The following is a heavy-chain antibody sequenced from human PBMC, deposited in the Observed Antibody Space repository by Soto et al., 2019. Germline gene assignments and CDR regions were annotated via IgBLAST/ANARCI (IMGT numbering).Heavy chain of an antibody. Sequence: SETLSLTCAVYGGSFSGYYWSWIRQPPGKGLEWIGEINHSGSTNYNPSLRSRVTISVDTSKNQFSLKLSSVTAADTAVYYCVGLRYCSGGSCYRPDYWGQGTLVTVSS. CDR3: VGLRYCSGGSCYRPDY. D-gene: IGHD2-15*01. V-gene: IGHV4-34*01. J-gene: IGHJ4*02. CDR2: INHSGST. CDR1: GGSFSGYY.